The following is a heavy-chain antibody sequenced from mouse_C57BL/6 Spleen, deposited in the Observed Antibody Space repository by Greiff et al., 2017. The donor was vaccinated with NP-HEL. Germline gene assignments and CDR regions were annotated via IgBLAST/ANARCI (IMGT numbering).Heavy chain of an antibody. Sequence: VQLQQSGPELVKPGASVKISCKASGYAFSSSWMNWVKQRPGKGLEWIGRIYPGDGDTNYNGKFKGKATLTADKSSSTAYMQLSSLTSEDSAVYFCARSTVPVSTFAYWGQGTLVTVSA. CDR2: IYPGDGDT. D-gene: IGHD2-12*01. V-gene: IGHV1-82*01. CDR1: GYAFSSSW. CDR3: ARSTVPVSTFAY. J-gene: IGHJ3*01.